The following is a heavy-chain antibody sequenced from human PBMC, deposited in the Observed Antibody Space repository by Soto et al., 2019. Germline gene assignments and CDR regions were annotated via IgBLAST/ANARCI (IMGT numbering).Heavy chain of an antibody. D-gene: IGHD6-19*01. Sequence: EVQLVESGGGLVQPGGSLRLSCAASGLIFSDYHMDWVRQAPGKGLEWVGRIRRNANSYTTEYAASVKGRFTISRDDSKSSLYLQMNSRKTENTAVYYCARLGGWSGGSNDMDVWGQGTTVTVSS. V-gene: IGHV3-72*01. J-gene: IGHJ6*02. CDR1: GLIFSDYH. CDR3: ARLGGWSGGSNDMDV. CDR2: IRRNANSYTT.